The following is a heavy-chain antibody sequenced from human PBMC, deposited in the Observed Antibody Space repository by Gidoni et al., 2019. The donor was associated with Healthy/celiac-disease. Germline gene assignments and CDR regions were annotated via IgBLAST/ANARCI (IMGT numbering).Heavy chain of an antibody. J-gene: IGHJ3*02. CDR3: ARQGMITSGTAFDI. D-gene: IGHD3-16*01. Sequence: EVQLVQSGAEVKKPGESLKISCKGSRYSFTRYWIGWVRQMPGKGLEWMGIIYPDDSDTRYNPSFQGQVTISADKSISTAQLQWSSLKASDTAMYYGARQGMITSGTAFDIWGQGTMVTVSS. CDR2: IYPDDSDT. V-gene: IGHV5-51*01. CDR1: RYSFTRYW.